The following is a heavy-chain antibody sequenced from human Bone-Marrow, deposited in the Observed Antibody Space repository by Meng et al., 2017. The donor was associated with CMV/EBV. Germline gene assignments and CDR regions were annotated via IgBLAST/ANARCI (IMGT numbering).Heavy chain of an antibody. Sequence: ASVMVSCKASGYTFTDYYLHWVRQAPGQGLEWMAWMNPNNGDTNYAQKFQGRVTITRNTSISTAYMELSSLRSEDTAVYYCARGLRFLEWFTSSYGMDGWGPGTTVTVSS. V-gene: IGHV1-8*03. D-gene: IGHD3-3*01. CDR1: GYTFTDYY. J-gene: IGHJ6*02. CDR2: MNPNNGDT. CDR3: ARGLRFLEWFTSSYGMDG.